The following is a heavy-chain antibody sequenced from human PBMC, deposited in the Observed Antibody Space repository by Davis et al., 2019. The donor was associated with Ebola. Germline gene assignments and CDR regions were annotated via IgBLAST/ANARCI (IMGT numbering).Heavy chain of an antibody. V-gene: IGHV3-23*01. CDR1: GFTFGSYA. J-gene: IGHJ6*04. D-gene: IGHD6-19*01. CDR3: AKGGSGWPSDYSYGLGV. Sequence: GGSLRLSCAASGFTFGSYAMTWARQVPGKGLEWVSAFTTSGRSTYYANSVKGRFTISRDNSKNTLFLQLNSLGVEATAVYYCAKGGSGWPSDYSYGLGVWGKETTVTVSS. CDR2: FTTSGRST.